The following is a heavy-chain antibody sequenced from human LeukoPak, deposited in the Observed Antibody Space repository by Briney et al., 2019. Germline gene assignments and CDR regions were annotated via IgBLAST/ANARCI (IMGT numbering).Heavy chain of an antibody. CDR1: GFTFSSYS. CDR3: ARGRSGRDGYNSGDFDY. CDR2: ISSSSSTI. J-gene: IGHJ4*02. D-gene: IGHD5-24*01. Sequence: GSLRLSCAASGFTFSSYSMNWVRQAPGKGLEWVSYISSSSSTIYYADSVKGRFTISRDNAKNSLYLQMNSLRAEDTAVYYCARGRSGRDGYNSGDFDYWGQGTLVTVSS. V-gene: IGHV3-48*04.